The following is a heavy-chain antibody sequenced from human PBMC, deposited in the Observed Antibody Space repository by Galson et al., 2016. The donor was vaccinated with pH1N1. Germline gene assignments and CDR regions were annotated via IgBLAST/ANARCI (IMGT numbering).Heavy chain of an antibody. CDR3: ARGESRWGRDFDY. V-gene: IGHV1-69*13. D-gene: IGHD3-10*01. Sequence: SVKVSCKASGGTFNTDAISWVRQAPGQGLEWMGRIIAIFGTANYAQKLQGRVTLTADESTSTAYMELSSLRSDDTAVYYCARGESRWGRDFDYWGQGTLVTVSS. CDR1: GGTFNTDA. J-gene: IGHJ4*02. CDR2: IIAIFGTA.